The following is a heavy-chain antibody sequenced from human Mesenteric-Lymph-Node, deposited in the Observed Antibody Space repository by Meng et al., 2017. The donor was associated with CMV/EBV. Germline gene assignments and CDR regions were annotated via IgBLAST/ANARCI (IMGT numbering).Heavy chain of an antibody. CDR2: INHSGST. CDR3: ARHQRWLKSEGGFNY. J-gene: IGHJ4*02. D-gene: IGHD4-23*01. Sequence: QVQLQEGGAGLLKPSETLSLTCAVYGGSFSGYDWSWSRQPPGKGLGWIGEINHSGSTNYNPSLKSRVTISVDTSKNQFSLKLSSVTAADTAVYYCARHQRWLKSEGGFNYWGQGTLVTVSS. CDR1: GGSFSGYD. V-gene: IGHV4-34*01.